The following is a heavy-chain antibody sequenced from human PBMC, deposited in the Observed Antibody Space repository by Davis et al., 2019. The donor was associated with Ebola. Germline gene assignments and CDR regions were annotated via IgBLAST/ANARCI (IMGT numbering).Heavy chain of an antibody. J-gene: IGHJ5*02. V-gene: IGHV4-59*12. Sequence: SETLSLTCTVSGGSISSYYWSWIRQPPGKGLEWIGYIYYSGSTNYNPSLKSRVTISVDTSKKQFSLKLSSVTAADTAVYYCAREWLARNWFDPWGQGTLVTVSS. D-gene: IGHD6-19*01. CDR2: IYYSGST. CDR3: AREWLARNWFDP. CDR1: GGSISSYY.